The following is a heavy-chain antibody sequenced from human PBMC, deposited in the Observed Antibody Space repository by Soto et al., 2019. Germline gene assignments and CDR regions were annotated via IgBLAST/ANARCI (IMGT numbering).Heavy chain of an antibody. CDR2: IYYSGST. Sequence: SETLSLTCTVSGGSISSSSYYWGWIRQPPGKGLEWIGSIYYSGSTYYNPSLKSRVTISVDTSKNQFSLKLSSVTAADTAVYYCARYAGYSYGDYFDYWGQGTLVTVSS. CDR3: ARYAGYSYGDYFDY. J-gene: IGHJ4*02. V-gene: IGHV4-39*01. D-gene: IGHD5-18*01. CDR1: GGSISSSSYY.